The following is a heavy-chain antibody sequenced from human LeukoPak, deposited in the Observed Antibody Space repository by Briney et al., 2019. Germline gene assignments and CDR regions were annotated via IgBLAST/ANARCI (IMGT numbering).Heavy chain of an antibody. CDR2: ISSSASTI. CDR1: GFSFSDYY. CDR3: ARDPYYYASGSYGYFYGMDV. Sequence: GGSLRLSCAASGFSFSDYYMNWIRQAPGKGLEWVSYISSSASTIYYADSVKGRFTISRDNAKNSLYLQMNSLRAEDTAVYYCARDPYYYASGSYGYFYGMDVWGQGTTVTVSS. D-gene: IGHD3-10*01. J-gene: IGHJ6*02. V-gene: IGHV3-11*01.